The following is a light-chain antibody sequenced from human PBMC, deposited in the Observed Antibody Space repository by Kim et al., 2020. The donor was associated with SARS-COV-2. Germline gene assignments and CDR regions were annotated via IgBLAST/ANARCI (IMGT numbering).Light chain of an antibody. V-gene: IGKV3-11*01. J-gene: IGKJ2*01. CDR2: DAS. Sequence: EIVLTQSPATLSLSPGDRATLSCRASQSVGSYLAWYQQKPGQAPRLLIYDASNRATGIPARFSGSGSGADFTLTISSVEPEDFAVYYCQQRQDLFTFGQGTKLEI. CDR3: QQRQDLFT. CDR1: QSVGSY.